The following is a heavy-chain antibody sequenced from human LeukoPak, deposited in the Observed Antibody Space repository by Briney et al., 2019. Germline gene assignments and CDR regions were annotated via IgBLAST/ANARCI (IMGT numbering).Heavy chain of an antibody. J-gene: IGHJ4*02. Sequence: ASVTVSCKASGYTFTSYGISWVRQAPGQGLEWMGWISAYNGNTNYAQKLQGSVTMTTDTSTSTAYMELRSLRSDDTAVYYCARDSPSKSIAARPYDYWGQGTLVTVSS. D-gene: IGHD6-6*01. CDR3: ARDSPSKSIAARPYDY. CDR1: GYTFTSYG. CDR2: ISAYNGNT. V-gene: IGHV1-18*01.